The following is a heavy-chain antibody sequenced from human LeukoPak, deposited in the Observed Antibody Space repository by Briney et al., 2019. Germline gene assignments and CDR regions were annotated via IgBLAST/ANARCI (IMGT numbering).Heavy chain of an antibody. V-gene: IGHV3-30*04. CDR3: ARALFRLGELSSLDY. D-gene: IGHD3-16*02. Sequence: GGSLRLSCAASGFTFSSYAMHWVRQAPGKGLERVAVISYDGSNKYYADSVKGRFTISRDNSKNTLYLQMNSLRAEDTAVYYCARALFRLGELSSLDYWGQGTLVTVSS. CDR2: ISYDGSNK. J-gene: IGHJ4*02. CDR1: GFTFSSYA.